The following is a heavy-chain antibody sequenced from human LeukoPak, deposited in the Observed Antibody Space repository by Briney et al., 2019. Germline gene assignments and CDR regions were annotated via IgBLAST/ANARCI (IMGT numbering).Heavy chain of an antibody. Sequence: GGSLRLSCAASGFTLSDYYMSWVRQAPGKGPEWVSYISGSGTTIYYADSVRGRFTISRDNARNSLFLQMNSLRAEDTAMYYCTREDFYYASGYWGQGTLVTVS. J-gene: IGHJ4*02. CDR2: ISGSGTTI. V-gene: IGHV3-11*04. CDR3: TREDFYYASGY. D-gene: IGHD3-10*01. CDR1: GFTLSDYY.